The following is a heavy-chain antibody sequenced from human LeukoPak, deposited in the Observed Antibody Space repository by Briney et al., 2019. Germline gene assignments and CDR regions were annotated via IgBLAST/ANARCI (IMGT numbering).Heavy chain of an antibody. CDR2: IKQDGSEK. CDR1: GFTFSSYW. V-gene: IGHV3-7*01. CDR3: ARAPPPCSGGSCYSGRYYYYYYYMDV. D-gene: IGHD2-15*01. Sequence: PGGSLRLSCAASGFTFSSYWMSWVRQAPGKGLEWVANIKQDGSEKYYVDSVKGRFTISRDNAKNSLYLQMNSLRAEDTAVYYCARAPPPCSGGSCYSGRYYYYYYYMDVWAKGPRSPSP. J-gene: IGHJ6*03.